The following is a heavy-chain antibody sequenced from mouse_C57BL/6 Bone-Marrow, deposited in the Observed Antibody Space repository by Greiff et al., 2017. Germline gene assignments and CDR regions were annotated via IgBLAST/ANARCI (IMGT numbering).Heavy chain of an antibody. J-gene: IGHJ3*01. D-gene: IGHD2-14*01. CDR1: GFNIKDDY. CDR3: TTVEEYDGRAY. Sequence: VQLQQSGAELVRPGASVKLSCTASGFNIKDDYMHWVKQRPEQGLEWIGWIDPENGDTEYASKFQGKATITADTSSNTAYLQLSSLTSEDTAVYYCTTVEEYDGRAYWGQGTLVTVSA. CDR2: IDPENGDT. V-gene: IGHV14-4*01.